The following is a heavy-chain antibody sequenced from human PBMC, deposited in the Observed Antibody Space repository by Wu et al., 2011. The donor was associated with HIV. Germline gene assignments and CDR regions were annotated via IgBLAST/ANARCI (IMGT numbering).Heavy chain of an antibody. V-gene: IGHV1-18*01. J-gene: IGHJ4*02. CDR3: ARDPPGYPYYFDY. CDR1: GYTFTSYG. Sequence: QVQLVQSGAEVKKPGASVKVSCKASGYTFTSYGISWVRQAPGQGLEWIGWIRTYNGETNYAQNLQGRVTVTTDTSTSTVYMEVRSLRSDDTAVYYCARDPPGYPYYFDYWGQGTLVHRLL. D-gene: IGHD5-12*01. CDR2: IRTYNGET.